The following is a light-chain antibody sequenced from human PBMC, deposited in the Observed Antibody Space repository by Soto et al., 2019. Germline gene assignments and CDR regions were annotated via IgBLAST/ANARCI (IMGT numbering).Light chain of an antibody. Sequence: SVLTQPPSVSAAPGQKVTISCSGSSSNIGNNFVTWYQQLPGTAPKLLIYDNNKRPSGIPDRFSGSQSGTSATLGITGLKTGDEAVYYCGSWDSSLTYVFGTGTKVNRP. J-gene: IGLJ1*01. CDR1: SSNIGNNF. CDR3: GSWDSSLTYV. CDR2: DNN. V-gene: IGLV1-51*01.